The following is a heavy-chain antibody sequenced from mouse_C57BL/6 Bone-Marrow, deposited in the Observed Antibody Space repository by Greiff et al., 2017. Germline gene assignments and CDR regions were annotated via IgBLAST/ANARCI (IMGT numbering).Heavy chain of an antibody. CDR2: SRNKANYYTT. CDR1: GFTFSDFY. Sequence: EVQLVESGGGLVQSGRSLRLSCATSGFTFSDFYMEWVRQAPGKGLEWIAASRNKANYYTTEYSASVKGRFIVSRDTSQSILYLQMNALRAEDTAIYYCAREVTGPYWGQGTLVTVSA. V-gene: IGHV7-1*01. D-gene: IGHD2-1*01. J-gene: IGHJ3*01. CDR3: AREVTGPY.